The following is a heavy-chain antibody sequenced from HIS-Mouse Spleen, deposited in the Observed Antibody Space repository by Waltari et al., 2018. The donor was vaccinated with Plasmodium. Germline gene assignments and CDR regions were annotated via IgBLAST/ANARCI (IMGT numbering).Heavy chain of an antibody. CDR2: VDPEDGET. CDR3: ATDATGAGLGDAFDI. CDR1: GYTLTELS. D-gene: IGHD7-27*01. V-gene: IGHV1-24*01. Sequence: QVQLVQSGAEVKKPGASVKVSCKVSGYTLTELSIHWVRQAPGKGLAWMGGVDPEDGETNYAQKCQGRVTMTEDTSTDTAYMELSSLRSEDTAVYYCATDATGAGLGDAFDIWGQGTMVTVSS. J-gene: IGHJ3*02.